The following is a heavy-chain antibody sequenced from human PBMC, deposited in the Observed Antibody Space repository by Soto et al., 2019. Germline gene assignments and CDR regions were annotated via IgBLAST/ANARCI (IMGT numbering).Heavy chain of an antibody. CDR1: RVTLWSSV. V-gene: IGHV3-30-3*01. CDR3: ARDARSSFSTSYYYYGLEI. D-gene: IGHD6-13*01. J-gene: IGHJ6*01. CDR2: ISYDGSNK. Sequence: AGSIKLSCAACRVTLWSSVMPLVRQETSKGLAWVAVISYDGSNKYYADSVKGRFTISRDNSKNTLYLQMNSLRAEDTAVYYCARDARSSFSTSYYYYGLEIWAQGPTVTVSS.